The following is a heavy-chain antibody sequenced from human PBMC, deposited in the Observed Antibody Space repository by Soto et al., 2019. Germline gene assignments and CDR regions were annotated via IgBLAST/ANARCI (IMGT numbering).Heavy chain of an antibody. CDR1: GFTFSSYG. J-gene: IGHJ4*02. CDR3: AKTVLRDIQIGYYFDY. V-gene: IGHV3-30*18. Sequence: SLRLSCAASGFTFSSYGMHWVRQAPGKGLEWVAVISYDGSNKYYADSVKGRFTISRDNSKNTLYLQMNSLRAEDTAVYYCAKTVLRDIQIGYYFDYWGQGTLVTVSS. CDR2: ISYDGSNK. D-gene: IGHD5-12*01.